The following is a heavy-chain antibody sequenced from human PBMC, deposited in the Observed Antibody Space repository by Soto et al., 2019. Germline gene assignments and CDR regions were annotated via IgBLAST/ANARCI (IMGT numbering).Heavy chain of an antibody. J-gene: IGHJ4*02. CDR3: ARQIFAADY. CDR1: GGTFDHAA. Sequence: QVQLVQSGAEVKKPGSSVKVSCEAPGGTFDHAAITWVRQAPGQGLEWMGEINPMFNSTHYAQKFQGRVMITADAATSTAFMELRRLRSDDTAVYYCARQIFAADYWGQGTLLIVSS. D-gene: IGHD3-9*01. CDR2: INPMFNST. V-gene: IGHV1-69*01.